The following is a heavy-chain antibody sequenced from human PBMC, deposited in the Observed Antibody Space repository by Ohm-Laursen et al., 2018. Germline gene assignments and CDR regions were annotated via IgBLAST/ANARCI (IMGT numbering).Heavy chain of an antibody. V-gene: IGHV3-23*01. CDR2: ISASGVRT. CDR1: GFIFGSYA. Sequence: GSLRLSCAASGFIFGSYAMMWVRQAPGKGLEWVAAISASGVRTYADSVKGRFTISRDNSKNTLYLQMNSLRVEDTAVYYCARHDYGGNEFDYWGQGTLVTVSS. D-gene: IGHD4-23*01. CDR3: ARHDYGGNEFDY. J-gene: IGHJ4*01.